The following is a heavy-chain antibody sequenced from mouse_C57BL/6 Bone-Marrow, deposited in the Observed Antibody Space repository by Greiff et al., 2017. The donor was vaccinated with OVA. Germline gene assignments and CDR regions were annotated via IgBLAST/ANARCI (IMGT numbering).Heavy chain of an antibody. CDR1: GFTFSSYA. V-gene: IGHV5-9-1*02. J-gene: IGHJ4*01. CDR3: TRDYDGYPDYYAMDY. CDR2: ISSGGDYI. D-gene: IGHD2-3*01. Sequence: EVQGVESGEGLVKPGGSLKLSCAASGFTFSSYAMSWVRQTPEKRLEWVAYISSGGDYIYYADTVKGRFTISRDNARNTLYLQMSSLKSEDTAMYYCTRDYDGYPDYYAMDYWGQGTSVTVSS.